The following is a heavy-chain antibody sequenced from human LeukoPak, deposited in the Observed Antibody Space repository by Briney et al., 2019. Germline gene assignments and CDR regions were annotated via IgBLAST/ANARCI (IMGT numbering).Heavy chain of an antibody. CDR2: ISSSSSSI. D-gene: IGHD1-1*01. CDR1: GFTFNTYC. J-gene: IGHJ6*02. V-gene: IGHV3-48*04. CDR3: ARDGPTTQMNYYYYYGMDV. Sequence: GGSLRLSCAASGFTFNTYCMNWVRQAPGKGLEWLSYISSSSSSIYYSASVKGRFTISRDNAKNSLYLQMNSLRAEDTAVYYCARDGPTTQMNYYYYYGMDVWGQGTTVTVSS.